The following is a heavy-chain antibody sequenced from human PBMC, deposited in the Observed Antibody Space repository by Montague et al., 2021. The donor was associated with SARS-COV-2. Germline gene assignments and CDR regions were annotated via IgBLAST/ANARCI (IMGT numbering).Heavy chain of an antibody. CDR3: AREFRTYGYGGQYWYFDL. CDR1: GGSIGSSLW. CDR2: IYHRGST. D-gene: IGHD3-10*01. Sequence: SETLSLTCAVSGGSIGSSLWWSWVRQPPGKGLEWIGEIYHRGSTNYNPSLKSRVTISIDKSKNQFSLKLSSVTAADAAVYYCAREFRTYGYGGQYWYFDLWGRGTLVTVSS. V-gene: IGHV4-4*02. J-gene: IGHJ2*01.